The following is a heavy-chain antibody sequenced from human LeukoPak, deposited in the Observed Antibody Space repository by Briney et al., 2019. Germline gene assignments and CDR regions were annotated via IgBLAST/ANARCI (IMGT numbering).Heavy chain of an antibody. Sequence: GASVTVSCKASGYTFTSYYMHWVRQAPGQGLEWMGIINPSGGSTSYAQKFQGRVAMTRDTSTSTVYMELSSLRSEDTAIYYCARDSSSGWFEYYYYGMDVWGQGTTVTVSS. J-gene: IGHJ6*02. D-gene: IGHD6-19*01. CDR1: GYTFTSYY. CDR2: INPSGGST. V-gene: IGHV1-46*01. CDR3: ARDSSSGWFEYYYYGMDV.